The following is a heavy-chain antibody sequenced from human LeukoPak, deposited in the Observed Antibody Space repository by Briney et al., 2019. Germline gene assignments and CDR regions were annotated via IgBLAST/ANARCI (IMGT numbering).Heavy chain of an antibody. CDR2: ISAYNGNT. J-gene: IGHJ6*02. D-gene: IGHD6-19*01. Sequence: ASVKVSCKASGYTFTSYGISWARQAPGQGLEWMGWISAYNGNTNYAQKLQGRVTMTTDTSTSTAYMELRSLRSDDTAVYYCARAVHAAGTYYYYYGMDVWGQGTTVTVSS. V-gene: IGHV1-18*01. CDR3: ARAVHAAGTYYYYYGMDV. CDR1: GYTFTSYG.